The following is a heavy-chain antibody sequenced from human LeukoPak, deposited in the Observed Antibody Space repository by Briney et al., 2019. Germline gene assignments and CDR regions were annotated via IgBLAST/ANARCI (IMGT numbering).Heavy chain of an antibody. J-gene: IGHJ5*02. CDR1: GGSFSGYY. CDR3: ARDLAVPAARRMYNWFDP. Sequence: PSETPSLTCAVYGGSFSGYYWSWIRQPPGKGLEWIGEINHSGSTNYNPSLKSRVTISVDTSKNQFSLKLSSVTAADTAVYYCARDLAVPAARRMYNWFDPWGQGTLVTVSS. CDR2: INHSGST. V-gene: IGHV4-34*01. D-gene: IGHD2-2*01.